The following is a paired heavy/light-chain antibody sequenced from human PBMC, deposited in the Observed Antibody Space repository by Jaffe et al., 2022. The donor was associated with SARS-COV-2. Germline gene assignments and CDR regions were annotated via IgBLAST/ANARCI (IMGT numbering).Light chain of an antibody. CDR1: QSLLHSNGYHY. V-gene: IGKV2-28*01. J-gene: IGKJ1*01. CDR2: LGS. CDR3: MQALQTPRT. Sequence: DIVMTQSPLSLPVTPGEPASISCRSSQSLLHSNGYHYLAWYLQKPGQSPQLLIYLGSNRASGVPDRFSGSGSGTDFTLKISRVEAEDVGVYYCMQALQTPRTFGQGTKVDIK.
Heavy chain of an antibody. CDR2: ISGSGGST. V-gene: IGHV3-23*01. J-gene: IGHJ3*02. Sequence: EVQLLESGGGLVQPGGSLRLSCAASGFTFSSFAMSWVRQAPGKGLEWVSDISGSGGSTYHTDSVKGRLTISRDNSKNTLYLQMNSLRAEDTAVYYCAKEENYINRAVAGTVAFDIWGQGTMVTVSS. CDR1: GFTFSSFA. CDR3: AKEENYINRAVAGTVAFDI. D-gene: IGHD6-19*01.